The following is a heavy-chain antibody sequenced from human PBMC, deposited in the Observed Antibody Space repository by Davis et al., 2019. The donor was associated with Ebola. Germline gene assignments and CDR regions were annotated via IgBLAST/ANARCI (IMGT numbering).Heavy chain of an antibody. CDR1: GFTFSDYW. CDR2: IKQDGSEK. CDR3: ARDQPFGVVISFTFDY. Sequence: GESLKISCAASGFTFSDYWMSWVRQAPGKGLEWVANIKQDGSEKYYVDSVKGRFTISRDNAKNSLYLQMNSLRAEDTAVYYCARDQPFGVVISFTFDYWGQGTLVTVSS. J-gene: IGHJ4*02. D-gene: IGHD3-3*01. V-gene: IGHV3-7*01.